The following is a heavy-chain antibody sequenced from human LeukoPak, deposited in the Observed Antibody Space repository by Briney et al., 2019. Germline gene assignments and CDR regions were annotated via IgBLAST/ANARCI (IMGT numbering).Heavy chain of an antibody. Sequence: GGSLRLSCAASGFAFSGSWMSWVRQAPGKGLEWVAHIKGDGSEIYFVDSLKGRFTISRDNSKNTLYLQMNSLRAEDTAVYYCAKDPDYWGQGTLVTVSS. CDR2: IKGDGSEI. V-gene: IGHV3-7*03. CDR3: AKDPDY. J-gene: IGHJ4*02. CDR1: GFAFSGSW.